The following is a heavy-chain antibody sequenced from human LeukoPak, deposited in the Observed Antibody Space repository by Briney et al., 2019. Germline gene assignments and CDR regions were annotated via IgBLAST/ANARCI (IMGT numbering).Heavy chain of an antibody. J-gene: IGHJ5*02. CDR1: GFTFSSYA. Sequence: GGSLRLSCAASGFTFSSYAMHWVRQAPGKGLEWVAVISYDGSNKYYADSVKGRFTISRDNSKNTLYLQMNSLRAGDTAVYYCARDLLPYYYDSSGGFDPWGQGTLVTVSS. CDR3: ARDLLPYYYDSSGGFDP. D-gene: IGHD3-22*01. V-gene: IGHV3-30-3*01. CDR2: ISYDGSNK.